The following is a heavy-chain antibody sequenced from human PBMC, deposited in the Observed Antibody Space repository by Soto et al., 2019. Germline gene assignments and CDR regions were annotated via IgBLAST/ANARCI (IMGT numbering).Heavy chain of an antibody. CDR3: ARDYDSSGYPRYYFDY. J-gene: IGHJ4*02. Sequence: GGSLRLSCAASGFTFSSYSMNWVRQAPGKGLEWVSYISSSSSTIYYAGSVKGRFTISRDNSKNTLYLQMNSLRAKDTAVYYCARDYDSSGYPRYYFDYWGQGTLVTVSS. D-gene: IGHD3-22*01. CDR1: GFTFSSYS. V-gene: IGHV3-48*01. CDR2: ISSSSSTI.